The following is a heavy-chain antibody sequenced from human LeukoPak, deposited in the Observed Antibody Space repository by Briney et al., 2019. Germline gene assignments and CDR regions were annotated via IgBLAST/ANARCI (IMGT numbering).Heavy chain of an antibody. Sequence: SVKVSCKASGGTFTSYAISWVRQAPGQGLEWMGGIIPIFGTANYAQKFQGRVTITADESTSTAYMELSSLRSEDTAVYYCAICGWYSYGMDVWGQGTTVTVYS. J-gene: IGHJ6*02. V-gene: IGHV1-69*13. CDR1: GGTFTSYA. CDR3: AICGWYSYGMDV. D-gene: IGHD6-19*01. CDR2: IIPIFGTA.